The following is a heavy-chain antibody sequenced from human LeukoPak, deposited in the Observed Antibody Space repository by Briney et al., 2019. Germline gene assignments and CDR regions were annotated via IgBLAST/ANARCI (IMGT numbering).Heavy chain of an antibody. D-gene: IGHD2-2*01. CDR1: GFTFNSYW. CDR3: ARDVRCSSTSCYRLHYYGMDV. J-gene: IGHJ6*02. Sequence: GGSLRLSCAASGFTFNSYWMNWVRQAPGKGLEWVANVKQDGSEKYYVDSVKGRFTISRDNAKNSLYLQVNSLRAEDTAVYYCARDVRCSSTSCYRLHYYGMDVWGQGTTVTVSS. CDR2: VKQDGSEK. V-gene: IGHV3-7*01.